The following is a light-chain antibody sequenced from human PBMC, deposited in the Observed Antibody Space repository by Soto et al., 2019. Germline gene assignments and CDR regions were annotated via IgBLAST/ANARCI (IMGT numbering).Light chain of an antibody. CDR1: SSNIGAGYD. V-gene: IGLV1-40*01. CDR3: QSYDSSLSVV. J-gene: IGLJ2*01. CDR2: GNS. Sequence: QSVLTQPPSVSGAPGRRVTIPGTGTSSNIGAGYDVHWYQQLPGTAPKPLIYGNSNRPSGVPDRFSGSKSGTSASLAITGLQAEDEADYYCQSYDSSLSVVFGGGTKLTVL.